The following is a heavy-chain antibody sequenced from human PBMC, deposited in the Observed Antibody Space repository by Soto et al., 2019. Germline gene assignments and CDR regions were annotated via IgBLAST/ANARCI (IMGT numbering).Heavy chain of an antibody. CDR2: VGSGGGPT. J-gene: IGHJ4*02. CDR1: GFIFSTYA. V-gene: IGHV3-23*01. CDR3: AKDRPFRATTGSTIDY. Sequence: GGSLRLSCAASGFIFSTYAMSWVRQAPGKGLEWVSVVGSGGGPTYYADSVRGRFTVSRDNSKNTLFLQMNSLTAEDTALYYCAKDRPFRATTGSTIDYWGQGALVTVS. D-gene: IGHD1-26*01.